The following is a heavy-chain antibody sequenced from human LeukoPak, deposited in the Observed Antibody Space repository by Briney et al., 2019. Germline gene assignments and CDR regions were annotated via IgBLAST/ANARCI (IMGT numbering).Heavy chain of an antibody. CDR3: ARSKSSFYYMDV. D-gene: IGHD3-10*01. J-gene: IGHJ6*03. CDR1: GYTFTSYG. V-gene: IGHV1-69*05. Sequence: SVKVSCKASGYTFTSYGISWVRQAPGQGLEWMGGIIPIFGTAKYAQQLQGRATITTDESTSTAYMELSSLRSEDTAVYYCARSKSSFYYMDVWGKGTTVTVSS. CDR2: IIPIFGTA.